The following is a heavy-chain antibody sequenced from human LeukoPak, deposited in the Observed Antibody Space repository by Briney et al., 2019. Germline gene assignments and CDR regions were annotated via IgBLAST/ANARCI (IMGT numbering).Heavy chain of an antibody. V-gene: IGHV1-69*06. Sequence: ASVKVSCKASGGTFSSYAISWVRQAPGQGLEWMGGIIPIFGTANYAQKFQGRVTITADKSTSTAYMELSSLRSEDTAVYYCAREAVVVPAAKVDAFDIWGQGTMVTVSS. J-gene: IGHJ3*02. CDR2: IIPIFGTA. CDR1: GGTFSSYA. D-gene: IGHD2-2*01. CDR3: AREAVVVPAAKVDAFDI.